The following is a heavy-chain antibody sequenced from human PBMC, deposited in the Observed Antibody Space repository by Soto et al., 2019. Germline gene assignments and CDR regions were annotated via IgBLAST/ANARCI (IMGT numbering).Heavy chain of an antibody. CDR2: IWYDGRNK. D-gene: IGHD2-15*01. CDR3: ARDGAYCRGGSCYNDAFDI. J-gene: IGHJ3*02. CDR1: GFTFSSYG. Sequence: QVQLVESGGGVVQPGRSLRLSCAASGFTFSSYGMHWVRQAPGKGLEWGAVIWYDGRNKYYADSVKGRFTISRDNSKNTLYLQMNSLGAEDTAVYYCARDGAYCRGGSCYNDAFDIWGQGTMVTVSS. V-gene: IGHV3-33*01.